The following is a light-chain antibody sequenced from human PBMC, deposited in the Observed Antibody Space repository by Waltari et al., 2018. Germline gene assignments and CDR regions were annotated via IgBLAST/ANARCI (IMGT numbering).Light chain of an antibody. Sequence: EIVLTQSPATLSLSPGERATLSCRDSQSVSSYLGWYQQKFGQPPRLLIYDASNRATGVPARFSGSGSGTDFTLTIDSLEPEDFAVYYCQQSSRWPLTFGGGTKVEIK. CDR2: DAS. CDR1: QSVSSY. J-gene: IGKJ4*01. CDR3: QQSSRWPLT. V-gene: IGKV3-11*01.